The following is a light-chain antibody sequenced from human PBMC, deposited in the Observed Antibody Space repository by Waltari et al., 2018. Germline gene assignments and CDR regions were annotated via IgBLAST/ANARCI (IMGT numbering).Light chain of an antibody. CDR1: SSDVGGYNY. CDR2: DVN. Sequence: SALTQPASVSGSPGQSITISCTGTSSDVGGYNYVSWYQQHPGKAPKLMIYDVNNRPSGVSNRFSGSKSGNTASLTISGLQAEDEADYYCSSYISSDTLELFGGGTSLTVL. V-gene: IGLV2-14*03. CDR3: SSYISSDTLEL. J-gene: IGLJ2*01.